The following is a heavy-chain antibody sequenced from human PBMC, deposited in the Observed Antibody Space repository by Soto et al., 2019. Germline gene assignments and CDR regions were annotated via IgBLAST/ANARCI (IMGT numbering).Heavy chain of an antibody. D-gene: IGHD3-10*01. CDR3: ARRGTTMIRGAPGEGAFDI. J-gene: IGHJ3*02. Sequence: GESLKISCQGSGYSFTSYWIGWVRQMPGEGLEWMGIIYPGDSDTKYSPSFQGRVTISADKSISTAYLQWSSLKASDTAIYYCARRGTTMIRGAPGEGAFDIWGQGTMVTVSS. CDR1: GYSFTSYW. V-gene: IGHV5-51*01. CDR2: IYPGDSDT.